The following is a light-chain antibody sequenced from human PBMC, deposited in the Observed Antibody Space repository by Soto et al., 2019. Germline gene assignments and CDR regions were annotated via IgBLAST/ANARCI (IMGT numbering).Light chain of an antibody. CDR3: MQALQTPPT. CDR2: LGS. J-gene: IGKJ1*01. CDR1: QSLLYSNGYNY. V-gene: IGKV2-28*01. Sequence: DIVMTQSPLSLPVTPGEPASISCRSSQSLLYSNGYNYLDWYLQKPGQSPQLLIYLGSNRASGVPDRFRGSGSGTDFTLEISRVEAEDVGVYYCMQALQTPPTFGQGTKVDIK.